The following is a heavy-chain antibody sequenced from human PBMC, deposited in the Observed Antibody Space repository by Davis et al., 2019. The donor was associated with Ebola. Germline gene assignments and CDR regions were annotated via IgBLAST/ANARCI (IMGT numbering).Heavy chain of an antibody. CDR2: INNDGSST. CDR1: GFTFRRHW. Sequence: PGGSLRLSCAASGFTFRRHWMYWVRQAPGKGPVWVSRINNDGSSTSYADSVKGRFSISRDNAKNTLYLQMNSLGAEDTAVYYCARIRYYDFWSGNYPQYFDYWGQGTLVTVSS. J-gene: IGHJ4*02. D-gene: IGHD3-3*01. CDR3: ARIRYYDFWSGNYPQYFDY. V-gene: IGHV3-74*01.